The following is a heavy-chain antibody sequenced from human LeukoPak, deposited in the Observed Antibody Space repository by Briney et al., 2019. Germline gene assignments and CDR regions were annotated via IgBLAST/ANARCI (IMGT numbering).Heavy chain of an antibody. J-gene: IGHJ4*02. CDR1: GFTFSSYA. D-gene: IGHD3-22*01. V-gene: IGHV4-34*01. Sequence: GSLRLSCAASGFTFSSYAMSWVRQAPGKGLEWIGEINHSGSTNYNPSLKSRVTISVDTSKNQFSLKLSSVTAADTAVYYCARVRMYYYDSSGYFDYWGQGTLVTVSS. CDR2: INHSGST. CDR3: ARVRMYYYDSSGYFDY.